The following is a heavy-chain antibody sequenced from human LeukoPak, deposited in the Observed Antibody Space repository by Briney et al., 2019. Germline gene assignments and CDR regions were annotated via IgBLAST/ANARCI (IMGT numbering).Heavy chain of an antibody. CDR3: ARVKAALDY. Sequence: SSETLSLTCTVSGGSISSSNWWSWVRQPPGKGLEWIGEIYHSGSTNYNPSLKSRVTMSVDKSMNHFSLKLSSVTAADTAVYYCARVKAALDYWGQGTLVTISS. V-gene: IGHV4-4*02. J-gene: IGHJ4*02. CDR1: GGSISSSNW. CDR2: IYHSGST. D-gene: IGHD6-25*01.